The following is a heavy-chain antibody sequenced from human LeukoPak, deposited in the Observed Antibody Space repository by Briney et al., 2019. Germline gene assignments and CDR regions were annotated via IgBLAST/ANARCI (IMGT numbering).Heavy chain of an antibody. CDR1: GFTFSNYW. CDR2: IKQDESEK. V-gene: IGHV3-7*01. D-gene: IGHD4-11*01. Sequence: GGSLRLSCAASGFTFSNYWMHWVRQAPGKGLEWVANIKQDESEKYYVDSVKGRFTISRDNAKNSVYLQMNSLRAEDTAVYYCARASVTVTTGHNAFDIWGQGTMVTVSS. CDR3: ARASVTVTTGHNAFDI. J-gene: IGHJ3*02.